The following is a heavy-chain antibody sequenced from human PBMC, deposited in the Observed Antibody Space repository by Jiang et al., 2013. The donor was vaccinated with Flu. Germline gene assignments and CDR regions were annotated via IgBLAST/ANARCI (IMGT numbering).Heavy chain of an antibody. CDR3: ARDSAAGIFQH. V-gene: IGHV4-59*01. D-gene: IGHD6-13*01. CDR1: GGSISSYY. J-gene: IGHJ1*01. CDR2: IYYSGST. Sequence: SGSGLVKPSETLSLTCTVSGGSISSYYWSWIRQPPGKGLEWIGYIYYSGSTNYNPSLKSRVTISVDTSKNQFSLKLSSVTAADTAVYYCARDSAAGIFQHWGQGTLVTVSS.